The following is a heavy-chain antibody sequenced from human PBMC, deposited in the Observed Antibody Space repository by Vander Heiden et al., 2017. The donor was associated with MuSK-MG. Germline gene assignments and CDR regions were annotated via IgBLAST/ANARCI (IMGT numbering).Heavy chain of an antibody. J-gene: IGHJ6*02. Sequence: QVQLVQSGAEVKKPGSSVKVSCKASGGTFSSYAISWVRPAPGQGLEWMGGIIPIFGTANYAQKFQGRVTITADESTSTAYMELSSLRSEDTAVYYCARVKDYYDSSGYYYHPFYYYYYGMDAWGQGTTVTVSS. CDR1: GGTFSSYA. CDR2: IIPIFGTA. V-gene: IGHV1-69*01. D-gene: IGHD3-22*01. CDR3: ARVKDYYDSSGYYYHPFYYYYYGMDA.